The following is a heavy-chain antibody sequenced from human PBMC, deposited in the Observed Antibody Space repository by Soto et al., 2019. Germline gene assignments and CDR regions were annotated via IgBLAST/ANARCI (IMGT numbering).Heavy chain of an antibody. D-gene: IGHD6-19*01. CDR2: IWYDGSNK. Sequence: GGSLILSCSASGCTFSSYGMHWGRQAPGKGLEWVAVIWYDGSNKYYADSVKGRFTISRDNSKNTLYLQMNSLRAEDTAVYYGAIGGSVPVADRYYAYSGMDVWGQGT. CDR3: AIGGSVPVADRYYAYSGMDV. CDR1: GCTFSSYG. J-gene: IGHJ6*02. V-gene: IGHV3-33*01.